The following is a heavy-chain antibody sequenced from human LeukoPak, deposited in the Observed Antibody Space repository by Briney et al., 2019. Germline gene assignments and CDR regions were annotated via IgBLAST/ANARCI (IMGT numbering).Heavy chain of an antibody. CDR1: GYSFTTYW. CDR3: ARGCSSSGRYDY. V-gene: IGHV5-51*01. Sequence: PGESLKISCKGSGYSFTTYWIGWVRQMPGKGLEWMVIIYPGDSNTKYSPSFQGQVTISADKSISTAYLQWSSLKASDTAMYYCARGCSSSGRYDYWGQGTLVTVSS. J-gene: IGHJ4*02. CDR2: IYPGDSNT. D-gene: IGHD6-6*01.